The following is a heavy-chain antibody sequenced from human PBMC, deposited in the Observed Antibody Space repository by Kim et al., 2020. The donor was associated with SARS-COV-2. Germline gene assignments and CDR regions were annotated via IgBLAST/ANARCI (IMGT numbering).Heavy chain of an antibody. CDR2: FDPEDGET. J-gene: IGHJ6*02. V-gene: IGHV1-24*01. D-gene: IGHD6-19*01. CDR1: GYTLPELS. CDR3: ATGVAVAGRSSDYYYYYGMDV. Sequence: KVSCQVSGYTLPELSMHWVRQAPGKGLEWMGGFDPEDGETIYAQKFQGRVTMTEDTSTDTAYMELSSLRSEDTAVYYCATGVAVAGRSSDYYYYYGMDVWGQGTTVTVSS.